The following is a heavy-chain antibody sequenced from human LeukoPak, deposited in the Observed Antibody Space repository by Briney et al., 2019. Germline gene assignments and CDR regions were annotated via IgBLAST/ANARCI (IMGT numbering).Heavy chain of an antibody. V-gene: IGHV4-59*01. CDR3: ARDKNRKYSSSSWSPGFDY. J-gene: IGHJ4*02. Sequence: SETLSLTCTVSGGSISSYYWSWIRQPPGKGLEWIGYIYYSGSTNYNPSLKSRVTISVDTSKNQFSLKLSSVTAADTAVYYCARDKNRKYSSSSWSPGFDYWGQGTLVTVSS. CDR2: IYYSGST. D-gene: IGHD6-6*01. CDR1: GGSISSYY.